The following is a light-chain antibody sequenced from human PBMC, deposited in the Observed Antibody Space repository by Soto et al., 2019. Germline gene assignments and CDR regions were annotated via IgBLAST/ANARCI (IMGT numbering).Light chain of an antibody. V-gene: IGKV1-39*01. CDR2: AAS. Sequence: IQMAPSPSSLCASVGEGEHVPLRASQSISSYLNWYQQKPGKAPKLLIYAASSLQSGVPSRFSGSGSGTDFTLTISSLQPEDFATYYCQQSYSTPITFGQGTRLEIK. J-gene: IGKJ5*01. CDR1: QSISSY. CDR3: QQSYSTPIT.